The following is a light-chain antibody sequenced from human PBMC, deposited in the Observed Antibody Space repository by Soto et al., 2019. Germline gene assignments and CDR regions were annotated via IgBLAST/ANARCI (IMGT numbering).Light chain of an antibody. Sequence: DIQLTQSPSSLSASVGDRVTITCQASHDIINYLNWYQQKPGGAPKVLIYDALNLETGVPSRFSASGSGTDFTLTISRLEPEDFAVYYCQQYGNSPLTFGQGTKVEIK. CDR1: HDIINY. CDR2: DAL. V-gene: IGKV1-33*01. CDR3: QQYGNSPLT. J-gene: IGKJ1*01.